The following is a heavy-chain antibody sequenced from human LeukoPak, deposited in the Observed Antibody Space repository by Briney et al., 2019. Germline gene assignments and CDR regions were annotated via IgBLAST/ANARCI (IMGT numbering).Heavy chain of an antibody. Sequence: VGSLRLSCAASGFTVSRNYMSWVRQAPGKGLEWVSVFYSGGSRYYADSVKGRLTISRDNSKNTLYFQMNSQRAEDTAVYYCARGTFYGGNSPFAFDIWGQGTMVTVSS. J-gene: IGHJ3*02. CDR2: FYSGGSR. CDR3: ARGTFYGGNSPFAFDI. CDR1: GFTVSRNY. D-gene: IGHD4-23*01. V-gene: IGHV3-53*01.